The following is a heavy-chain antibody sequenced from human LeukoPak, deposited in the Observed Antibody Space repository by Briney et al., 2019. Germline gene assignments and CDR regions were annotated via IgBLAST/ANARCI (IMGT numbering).Heavy chain of an antibody. D-gene: IGHD2-15*01. Sequence: GGSLRLSCAASGFTFGDYGMSWVRQGPGKGLEWVSGIKWNGANISYADSVRGRFTTFRDDAKNSLYLQMNRLRAEDTAFYYCARGYCSGNTCYFFDYWGQGTLVTVSS. J-gene: IGHJ4*02. CDR3: ARGYCSGNTCYFFDY. CDR1: GFTFGDYG. CDR2: IKWNGANI. V-gene: IGHV3-20*04.